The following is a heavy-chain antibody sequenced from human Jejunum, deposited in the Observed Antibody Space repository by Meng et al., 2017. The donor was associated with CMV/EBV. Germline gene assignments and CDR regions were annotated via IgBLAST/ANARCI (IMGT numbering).Heavy chain of an antibody. CDR2: IYYSGST. D-gene: IGHD6-19*01. V-gene: IGHV4-31*03. J-gene: IGHJ4*02. CDR1: GGSVSSGGYY. CDR3: ARDSSGWDYFDY. Sequence: HVQLLASGPGRGKPSQPLSLACTVSGGSVSSGGYYWTWIRQHPGKGLEWFGHIYYSGSTFYNPSLKRRVIISIGTSKNQFSLNLRSVTAADTAVYYCARDSSGWDYFDYWGQGTLVTVSS.